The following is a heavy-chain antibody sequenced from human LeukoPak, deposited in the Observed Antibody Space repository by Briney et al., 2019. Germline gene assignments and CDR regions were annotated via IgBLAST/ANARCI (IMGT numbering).Heavy chain of an antibody. CDR1: GFTFSSYS. J-gene: IGHJ4*02. CDR2: ISSSSSYI. CDR3: ARDVGDEGNY. Sequence: GSLRLSCAASGFTFSSYSMNWVRQAPGKGLEWVSSISSSSSYIHYADSVKGRFTISRDNAKNSLYLQMNSLRAEDTAVYYCARDVGDEGNYWGQGTLVTVSS. V-gene: IGHV3-21*01. D-gene: IGHD3-16*01.